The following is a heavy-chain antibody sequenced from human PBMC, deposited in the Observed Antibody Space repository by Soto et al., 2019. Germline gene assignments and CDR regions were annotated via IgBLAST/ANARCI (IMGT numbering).Heavy chain of an antibody. CDR1: GYTSHIYG. Sequence: GASLKVSCKTSGYTSHIYGITWVRQAPGRGLEWMGWISTYTGKTDYAQSLQGRVTMTTDTSTGTAYLEVRSLRSDDTAVYFCARDVYSGSGDAFDLWGQGTMVTV. D-gene: IGHD6-6*01. J-gene: IGHJ3*01. V-gene: IGHV1-18*01. CDR2: ISTYTGKT. CDR3: ARDVYSGSGDAFDL.